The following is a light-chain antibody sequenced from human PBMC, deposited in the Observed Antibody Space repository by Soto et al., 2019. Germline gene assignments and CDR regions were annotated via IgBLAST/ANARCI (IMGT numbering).Light chain of an antibody. CDR1: QDITNF. J-gene: IGKJ1*01. CDR3: QQYDILPWT. Sequence: DIQMTQSPSSLPASVGARVTITCQASQDITNFLNWYQQKPGKAPKLLIYVASTLETGVPSRFSGSGSGTDFTFTISSLQPEDIATYYCQQYDILPWTFGQGTKVEIK. V-gene: IGKV1-33*01. CDR2: VAS.